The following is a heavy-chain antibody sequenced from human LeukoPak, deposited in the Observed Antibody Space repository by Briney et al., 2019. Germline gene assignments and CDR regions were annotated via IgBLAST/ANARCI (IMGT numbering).Heavy chain of an antibody. CDR3: VRDCTLGTVKTA. J-gene: IGHJ3*01. CDR2: INQDGSAR. D-gene: IGHD2-21*02. Sequence: PGGSLRLSCAASGFSFRNYWIAWMRQAPGKGLEWVANINQDGSARYYLDSGEGRFTVRKDHARNSLSLQMNNLGVDDTARYYCVRDCTLGTVKTAWGQGTMVFVSS. V-gene: IGHV3-7*01. CDR1: GFSFRNYW.